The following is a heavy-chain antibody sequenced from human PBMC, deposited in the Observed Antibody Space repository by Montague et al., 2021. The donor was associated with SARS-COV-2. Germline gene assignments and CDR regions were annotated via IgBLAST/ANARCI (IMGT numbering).Heavy chain of an antibody. CDR1: GASINSRY. CDR2: YYSGST. J-gene: IGHJ5*02. V-gene: IGHV4-59*08. Sequence: SETLSLTCTVSGASINSRYWSWIRQPPGKGLEWIGYYYSGSTKYNPSLKSRVTISVDTSKNQFSVKVTSVTAADTAVYYCASQGGSNYGWFDPWGQGTLVTVSS. CDR3: ASQGGSNYGWFDP. D-gene: IGHD1-26*01.